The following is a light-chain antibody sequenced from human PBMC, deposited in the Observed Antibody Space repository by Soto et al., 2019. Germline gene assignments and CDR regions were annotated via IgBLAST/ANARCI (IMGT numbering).Light chain of an antibody. Sequence: QSVLTQPPSVSGTPGQRVTISCSGSSSNIGGNTGNWYQQLPGTAPKLLIYSNDQRPSGVPDRFSGSKSGTSASLAISALQSEDEADYYCAVWDDSLLGYVFGTGTKLTVL. V-gene: IGLV1-44*01. J-gene: IGLJ1*01. CDR1: SSNIGGNT. CDR3: AVWDDSLLGYV. CDR2: SND.